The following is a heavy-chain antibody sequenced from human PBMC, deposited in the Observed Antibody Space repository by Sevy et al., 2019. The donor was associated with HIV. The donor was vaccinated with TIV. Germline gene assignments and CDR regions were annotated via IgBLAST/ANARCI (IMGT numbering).Heavy chain of an antibody. J-gene: IGHJ6*02. CDR3: ARGLVNWDGMDV. CDR2: ISFMSNYI. V-gene: IGHV3-21*01. D-gene: IGHD7-27*01. Sequence: GGSLRLSCAASGFTFSNYNMNWVRQAPGKGLEWVSFISFMSNYIYYGDSVKGRFTISRDNAKNSVYLQMNSLRAEDTAVYYCARGLVNWDGMDVGGQGTTVTVSS. CDR1: GFTFSNYN.